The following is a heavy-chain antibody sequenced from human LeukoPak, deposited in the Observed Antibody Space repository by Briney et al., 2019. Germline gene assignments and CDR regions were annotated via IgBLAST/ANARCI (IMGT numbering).Heavy chain of an antibody. V-gene: IGHV1-24*01. CDR2: FDHQYDET. J-gene: IGHJ6*03. CDR3: ATGVYCATTTCPGYRNYYYFMDV. Sequence: ASVKVCCKVSGFTLSELSMHWVRPAPGKGREWVGGFDHQYDETVCAQRFRDRVIFTHYRASYTAYMDLSGLGADDTAVYYCATGVYCATTTCPGYRNYYYFMDVWGEATTATVTS. CDR1: GFTLSELS. D-gene: IGHD2-21*01.